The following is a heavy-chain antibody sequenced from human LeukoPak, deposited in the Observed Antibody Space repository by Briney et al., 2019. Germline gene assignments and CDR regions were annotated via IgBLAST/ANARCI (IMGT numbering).Heavy chain of an antibody. V-gene: IGHV1-2*02. CDR1: GYTFTEYY. D-gene: IGHD2-15*01. CDR3: ARSFVVVVTASTHFDY. CDR2: IHPNSGGT. Sequence: ASVKVSCKASGYTFTEYYMHWVRQAPGQGLEWMGWIHPNSGGTNYAQHFQGRVAMTRDTSISTAYVELINLRSDDTAVYYCARSFVVVVTASTHFDYWGQGTLVTVSS. J-gene: IGHJ4*02.